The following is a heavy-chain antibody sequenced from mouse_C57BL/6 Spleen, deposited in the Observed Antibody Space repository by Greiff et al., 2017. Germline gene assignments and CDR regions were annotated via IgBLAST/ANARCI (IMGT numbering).Heavy chain of an antibody. CDR3: ARASCSAFDY. V-gene: IGHV3-6*01. CDR2: IRYDGSN. Sequence: VQLQQSGPGLVKPSQSLSLTCSVTGYSFTSGYYWNWIRQFPGNKLEWMGYIRYDGSNNYNPCLKNRISITRDTSKNQCFLKLNSVTTEDTATYCCARASCSAFDYWGQGTSVTVAS. D-gene: IGHD6-1*01. CDR1: GYSFTSGYY. J-gene: IGHJ4*01.